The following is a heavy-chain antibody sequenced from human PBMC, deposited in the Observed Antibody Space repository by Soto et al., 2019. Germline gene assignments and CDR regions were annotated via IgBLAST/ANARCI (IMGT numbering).Heavy chain of an antibody. V-gene: IGHV1-2*02. J-gene: IGHJ4*02. CDR1: GYTFKDYF. CDR2: INPNNGGT. D-gene: IGHD3-3*01. Sequence: HLVQSGAEVKQPGASVKVSCKASGYTFKDYFLHWVRQAPGQGLEWMGWINPNNGGTDYAQKFQGRVTITRDTSISTAYMEVSGLRSGGTAVYYCARDPSPDFWSGYYDYWGQGTLITVSS. CDR3: ARDPSPDFWSGYYDY.